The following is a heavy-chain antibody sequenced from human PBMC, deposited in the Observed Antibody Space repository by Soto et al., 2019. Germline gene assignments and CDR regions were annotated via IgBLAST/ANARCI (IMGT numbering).Heavy chain of an antibody. CDR3: ATHSLGTSSPPYFDN. CDR2: FVPLFGST. Sequence: QVQLVQSRAEVKKPGSSVKVSCQASGGTFSGYALTWVRQAPGQGLEWMGEFVPLFGSTNYAQKFAGRITIIADESTSTGYMELSTLRSEDTAVYYCATHSLGTSSPPYFDNWGQGTLVTVSS. CDR1: GGTFSGYA. V-gene: IGHV1-69*01. D-gene: IGHD2-15*01. J-gene: IGHJ4*02.